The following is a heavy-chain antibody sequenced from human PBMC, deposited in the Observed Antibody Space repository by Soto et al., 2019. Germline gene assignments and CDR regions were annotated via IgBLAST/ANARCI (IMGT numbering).Heavy chain of an antibody. CDR1: GFMFSFYD. Sequence: GGSLRLSCAASGFMFSFYDMHWVRQATGKGLEWVSAIGSAGDTYYPGSVKGRFTISRENVKNTLSLQMNSLRPEDTAVYYCAKDSGYQLPDNYFYYGLDVWGQGTTVTVSS. V-gene: IGHV3-13*01. D-gene: IGHD2-2*01. CDR3: AKDSGYQLPDNYFYYGLDV. J-gene: IGHJ6*02. CDR2: IGSAGDT.